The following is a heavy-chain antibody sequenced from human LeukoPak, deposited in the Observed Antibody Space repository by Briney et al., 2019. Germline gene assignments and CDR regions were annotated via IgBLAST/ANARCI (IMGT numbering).Heavy chain of an antibody. Sequence: SQTLSLTCTVSNGSISSNTYFWSWIRQPAGKGLEWIGRMSSRGISTYSPSLKSRVTISIDTSRNQFSMNLNSVTAADTAVYYCAKGAGPPWFDPWGQGTLVTVSS. CDR1: NGSISSNTYF. CDR2: MSSRGIS. J-gene: IGHJ5*02. V-gene: IGHV4-61*02. CDR3: AKGAGPPWFDP. D-gene: IGHD6-19*01.